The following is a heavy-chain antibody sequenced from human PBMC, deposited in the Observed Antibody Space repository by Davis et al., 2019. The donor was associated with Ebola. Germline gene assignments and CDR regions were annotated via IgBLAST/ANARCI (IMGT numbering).Heavy chain of an antibody. V-gene: IGHV3-48*01. CDR2: ISSSSATI. CDR1: GFTFSGYS. D-gene: IGHD1-1*01. Sequence: GESLKISCAASGFTFSGYSMSWVRQAPGKGLEWVSYISSSSATILYADSVKGRFTISRDNAKNSLYLQMNSLRAEDTAVYYCARRPGAFDIWGQGTMVTVSS. J-gene: IGHJ3*02. CDR3: ARRPGAFDI.